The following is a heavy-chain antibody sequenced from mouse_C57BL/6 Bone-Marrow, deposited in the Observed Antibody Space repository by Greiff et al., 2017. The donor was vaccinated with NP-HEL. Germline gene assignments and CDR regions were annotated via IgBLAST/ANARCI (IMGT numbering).Heavy chain of an antibody. D-gene: IGHD3-2*02. CDR3: ARGAAQAIVYFDY. CDR2: INPNNGGT. CDR1: GYTFTDYN. J-gene: IGHJ2*01. Sequence: VQLQQSGPELVKPGASVKIPCKASGYTFTDYNMDWVKQSHGKSLEWIGDINPNNGGTIYNQKFKGKATLTVDKSSSTAYMELRSLTSEDTAVYYCARGAAQAIVYFDYWGQGTTLTVSS. V-gene: IGHV1-18*01.